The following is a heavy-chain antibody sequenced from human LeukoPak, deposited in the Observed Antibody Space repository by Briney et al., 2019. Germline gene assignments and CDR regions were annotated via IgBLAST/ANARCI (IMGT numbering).Heavy chain of an antibody. CDR1: GGSISSYY. Sequence: SETLSLTCTVSGGSISSYYWSWIRQPPGKGLEWIGYIFYSGSTNYNPSLKSRVTISVDTSKNQFSLKLSSVTAADTAVYYCARQDYGSGTYYYYYMDVWGKGTTVTISS. CDR3: ARQDYGSGTYYYYYMDV. D-gene: IGHD3-10*01. J-gene: IGHJ6*03. CDR2: IFYSGST. V-gene: IGHV4-59*08.